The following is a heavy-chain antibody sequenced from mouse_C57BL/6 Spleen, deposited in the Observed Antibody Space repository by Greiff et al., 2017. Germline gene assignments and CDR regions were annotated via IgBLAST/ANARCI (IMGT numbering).Heavy chain of an antibody. Sequence: EVQLQESGPGLVKPSQSLSLTCSVTGYSITSGYYWNWIRQIPGNKLEWMGYISYDGSNNYNTSLKNAISITRDTSKTQFFLKLNDVTTEDTATYYCARVDYGSLYAMDYWGQGTSVTVSS. CDR3: ARVDYGSLYAMDY. CDR1: GYSITSGYY. V-gene: IGHV3-6*01. D-gene: IGHD1-1*01. CDR2: ISYDGSN. J-gene: IGHJ4*01.